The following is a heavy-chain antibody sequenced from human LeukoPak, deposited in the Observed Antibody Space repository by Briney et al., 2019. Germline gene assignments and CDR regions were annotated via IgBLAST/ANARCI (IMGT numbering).Heavy chain of an antibody. CDR3: ARIAADGNDY. D-gene: IGHD2-15*01. CDR1: GFTFSSYA. Sequence: GGSLRLSCAASGFTFSSYAMHWVGQAPGKGLEWVAVISYDGSNKYYADSVKGRFTISRDNSKNTLYLQMNSLRAEDTAVYYCARIAADGNDYWGQGTLVTVSS. CDR2: ISYDGSNK. V-gene: IGHV3-30*04. J-gene: IGHJ4*02.